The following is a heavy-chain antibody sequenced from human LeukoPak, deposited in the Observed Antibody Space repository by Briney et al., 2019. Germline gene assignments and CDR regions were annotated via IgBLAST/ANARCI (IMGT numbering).Heavy chain of an antibody. CDR2: ISYDGSNK. V-gene: IGHV3-30*04. CDR1: GFTFSSYA. J-gene: IGHJ4*02. CDR3: ARERSGGNYDFWSGYYYFDY. Sequence: PGGSLRLSCAASGFTFSSYAMHWVRQAPGKGLEWVAVISYDGSNKYYADSVKGRFTISRDNSKNTLYLQMNSLRAEDTAVYYCARERSGGNYDFWSGYYYFDYWGQGTLVTVSS. D-gene: IGHD3-3*01.